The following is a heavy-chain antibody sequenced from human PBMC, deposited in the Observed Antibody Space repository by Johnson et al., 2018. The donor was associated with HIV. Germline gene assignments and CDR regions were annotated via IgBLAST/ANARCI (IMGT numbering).Heavy chain of an antibody. J-gene: IGHJ3*02. V-gene: IGHV3-30-3*01. Sequence: QVQLVESWGGVVQPGRSLRLSCAATGFTFNSYAMHWVRQAPGKGLEWVAVISYDGINKYYADSVKGRFTISRANSKKTLYLHMNSLRPEDTAVYYCAREVYAHDAFDIWGQGTMVTVSS. CDR2: ISYDGINK. CDR1: GFTFNSYA. D-gene: IGHD3-16*01. CDR3: AREVYAHDAFDI.